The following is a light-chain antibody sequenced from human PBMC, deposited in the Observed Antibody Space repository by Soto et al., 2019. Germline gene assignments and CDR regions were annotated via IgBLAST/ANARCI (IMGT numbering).Light chain of an antibody. CDR1: QYINTR. CDR2: QTS. Sequence: EIVLTHSPSTLASFPGGRVTLSCRASQYINTRLAWYQHRPGQAPRLLIYQTSIRAAGIPARFSASGSGTDFTLTISDVQPEDFALYYCHQRQSWPRTFGQGTKVDIK. CDR3: HQRQSWPRT. V-gene: IGKV3-11*01. J-gene: IGKJ1*01.